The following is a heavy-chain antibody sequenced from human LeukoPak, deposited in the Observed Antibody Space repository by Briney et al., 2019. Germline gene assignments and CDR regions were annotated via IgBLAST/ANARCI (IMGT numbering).Heavy chain of an antibody. CDR3: ARTAVAVNDY. V-gene: IGHV4-34*01. CDR2: INHSGST. D-gene: IGHD6-19*01. CDR1: GGSFSGYY. Sequence: SETLSLTCAVYGGSFSGYYWSWICQPPGRGLEWIGEINHSGSTNYNPSLKSRVTISVDTSKNQFSLKLSSVTAADTAVYYCARTAVAVNDYWGQGTLVTVSS. J-gene: IGHJ4*02.